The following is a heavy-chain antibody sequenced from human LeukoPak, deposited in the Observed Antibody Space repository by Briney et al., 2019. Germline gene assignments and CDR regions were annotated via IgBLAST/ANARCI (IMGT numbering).Heavy chain of an antibody. Sequence: GASVKVSCKPSGYTFTSYYMHSVRQAPGQRLEWMGIINPSGGSTRYAQKFQGRVTMTRDMSTSTDYMELSSLRSEDTAVYYCARDNSVEDTAWWFDPWGQGTLVTVSS. J-gene: IGHJ5*02. CDR2: INPSGGST. V-gene: IGHV1-46*01. CDR1: GYTFTSYY. CDR3: ARDNSVEDTAWWFDP. D-gene: IGHD4-23*01.